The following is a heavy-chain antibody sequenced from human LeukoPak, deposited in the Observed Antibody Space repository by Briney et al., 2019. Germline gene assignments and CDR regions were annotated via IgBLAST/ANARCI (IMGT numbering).Heavy chain of an antibody. J-gene: IGHJ4*02. Sequence: GGSLRLSCAASGFTFSSYGMHWVRQAPGKGLEWVAFIRYDGSIKYYADSVKGRFTISRDNSKNTLYLEMNSPRTEDTAIYYCAKVTGGVATGPFDYWGQGTLVTVSS. CDR3: AKVTGGVATGPFDY. CDR1: GFTFSSYG. CDR2: IRYDGSIK. D-gene: IGHD3-3*01. V-gene: IGHV3-30*02.